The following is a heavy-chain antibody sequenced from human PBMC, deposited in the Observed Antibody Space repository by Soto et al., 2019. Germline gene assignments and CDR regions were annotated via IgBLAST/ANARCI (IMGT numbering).Heavy chain of an antibody. CDR3: ARDNLAFQGAFDL. D-gene: IGHD3-16*01. J-gene: IGHJ4*02. V-gene: IGHV3-21*01. CDR1: GLVLCDFQ. Sequence: PGGSLRLCCAASGLVLCDFQFNWFRQAPGGGLEWLSSITGTSAFTEYAESIEGRFTISRDNPNKLLFLHMDNLRPEDTAVYYCARDNLAFQGAFDLWGQGTLVTVSS. CDR2: ITGTSAFT.